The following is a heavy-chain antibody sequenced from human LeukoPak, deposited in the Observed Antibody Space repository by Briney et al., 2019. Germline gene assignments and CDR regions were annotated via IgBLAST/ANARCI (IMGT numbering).Heavy chain of an antibody. Sequence: PSETLSLTCTVSGGSVTSDCWNWIRQPAPTGMELVGRFYTSGSTGYDTYLTTRVTISVDKAKNQFSLRLSSVTAADSADYYCERSSPEVGTSYHYFYMDVWGKGTTVIVSS. D-gene: IGHD6-13*01. CDR1: GGSVTSDC. J-gene: IGHJ6*03. CDR2: FYTSGST. V-gene: IGHV4-4*07. CDR3: ERSSPEVGTSYHYFYMDV.